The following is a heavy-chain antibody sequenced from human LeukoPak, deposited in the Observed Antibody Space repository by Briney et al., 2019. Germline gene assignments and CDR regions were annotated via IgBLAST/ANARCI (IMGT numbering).Heavy chain of an antibody. CDR2: IYYSGST. Sequence: SETLSLTCTVSGGSISSYYWSWIRQPPGKGLEWIGYIYYSGSTNYNPSLKSRVTISVDTSKNQFSLKLSSVTAADTAVYYCAREEGATIYSSTSNWFDPWGQGTLVTVSS. D-gene: IGHD5-24*01. J-gene: IGHJ5*02. CDR1: GGSISSYY. CDR3: AREEGATIYSSTSNWFDP. V-gene: IGHV4-59*12.